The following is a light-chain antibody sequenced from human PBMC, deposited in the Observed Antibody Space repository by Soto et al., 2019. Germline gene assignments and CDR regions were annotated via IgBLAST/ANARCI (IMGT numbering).Light chain of an antibody. Sequence: VLTQSPATLSLSPGERATLSCRASQSVSSYLAWYQQKPGQAPRLLIYDASSRATGIPARFSGSGSGTDFTLTISSLQAEDVAVYYCQQYYSTPLTFGGGTKVDIK. J-gene: IGKJ4*01. CDR2: DAS. V-gene: IGKV3-11*01. CDR1: QSVSSY. CDR3: QQYYSTPLT.